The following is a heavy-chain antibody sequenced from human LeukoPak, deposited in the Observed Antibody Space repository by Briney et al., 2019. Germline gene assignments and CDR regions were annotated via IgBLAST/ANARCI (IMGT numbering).Heavy chain of an antibody. CDR3: AEARDVLMVYAKDYGMDV. CDR2: IIPILGIA. D-gene: IGHD2-8*01. Sequence: GASVKVSCKASGGTFSSYAISWVRQAPGQGLEWMGRIIPILGIANYAQKFQGRVTITADKSTSTAYMELSSLRSEDTAVYYCAEARDVLMVYAKDYGMDVWGQGTTVTVSS. CDR1: GGTFSSYA. J-gene: IGHJ6*02. V-gene: IGHV1-69*04.